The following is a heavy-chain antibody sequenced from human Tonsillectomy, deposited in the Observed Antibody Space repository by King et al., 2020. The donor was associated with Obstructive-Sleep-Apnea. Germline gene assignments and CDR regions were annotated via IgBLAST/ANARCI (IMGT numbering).Heavy chain of an antibody. CDR1: GDSVSSNSAA. J-gene: IGHJ6*02. CDR3: AREEYGSGSSPPAYYYYYGMDV. Sequence: VQLQQSGPGLVKPSQTLSLTCAISGDSVSSNSAAWNWIRQSPSRGLEWLGRTYYRSKWYNDYAVSVKSRITINPDTSKNQFSLQLNSVTPEDTAVYYCAREEYGSGSSPPAYYYYYGMDVWGQGTTVTVSS. D-gene: IGHD3-10*01. V-gene: IGHV6-1*01. CDR2: TYYRSKWYN.